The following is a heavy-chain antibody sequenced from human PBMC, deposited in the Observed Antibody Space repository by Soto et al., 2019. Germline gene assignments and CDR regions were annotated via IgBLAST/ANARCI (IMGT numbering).Heavy chain of an antibody. CDR2: ISYDGSNK. D-gene: IGHD3-3*01. J-gene: IGHJ6*02. CDR1: GFTFSSYA. CDR3: ERGYDFSSGYYYPYGMDV. Sequence: QVQLVESGGGVVQPGRSLRLSCAASGFTFSSYAMHWVRQAPGKGLEWVAVISYDGSNKNHADTVKGRFTISRDNSKNTLYLEMNRLRAEDTTVYYCERGYDFSSGYYYPYGMDVWGQGDTVTVSS. V-gene: IGHV3-30-3*01.